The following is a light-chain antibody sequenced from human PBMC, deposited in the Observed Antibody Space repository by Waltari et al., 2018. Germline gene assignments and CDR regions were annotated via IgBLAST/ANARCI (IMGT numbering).Light chain of an antibody. J-gene: IGLJ2*01. CDR3: QSYDSSLSAVL. CDR2: ANG. CDR1: SSNIGAGYD. Sequence: QSVLTQPPSVSGAPGQRVTISCTGSSSNIGAGYDLHWYQQLPGKAPKLLIDANGGRPSGVADRFSGSKSGTSASLAITGLQAEDEADYYCQSYDSSLSAVLFGGGTKLTVL. V-gene: IGLV1-40*01.